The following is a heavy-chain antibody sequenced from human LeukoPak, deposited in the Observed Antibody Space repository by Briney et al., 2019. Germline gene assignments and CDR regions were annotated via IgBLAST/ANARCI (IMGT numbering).Heavy chain of an antibody. CDR2: IHYRGNT. V-gene: IGHV4-39*01. CDR3: AGRGGELLQTVDY. CDR1: GGSISSSIYY. Sequence: SETLSLTCTVSGGSISSSIYYWDWIRQPPGKGLEWIGSIHYRGNTYYNPSLKSRAPISVDTSKNQFSLKLSSVTAADTAVYYCAGRGGELLQTVDYWGQGTLVTVSS. J-gene: IGHJ4*02. D-gene: IGHD1-26*01.